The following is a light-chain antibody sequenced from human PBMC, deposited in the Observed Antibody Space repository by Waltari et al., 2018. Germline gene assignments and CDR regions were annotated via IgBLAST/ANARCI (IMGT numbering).Light chain of an antibody. V-gene: IGKV3-15*01. Sequence: YSRASQNVGTSLAWYQQRPGQTPRLLIFGAYSRASGVPARFSGSGSGTDFTLAISSLQSEDFAVYYCQQYEDWPRHSFGGGTKVQIE. CDR3: QQYEDWPRHS. CDR1: QNVGTS. CDR2: GAY. J-gene: IGKJ4*01.